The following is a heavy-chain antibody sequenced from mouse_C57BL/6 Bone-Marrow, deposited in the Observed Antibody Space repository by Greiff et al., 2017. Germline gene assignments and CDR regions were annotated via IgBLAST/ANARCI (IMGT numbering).Heavy chain of an antibody. CDR3: ARRGARYGYYAMDY. J-gene: IGHJ4*01. Sequence: QVQLQQSGAELARPGASVKMSCKASGYTFTSYTMHWVKQRPGQGLEWIGYINPSSGYTKYNQKFKDKATITADTSSNTAYLQLSSLTSEDTAIYYCARRGARYGYYAMDYWGQGTSVTVSS. V-gene: IGHV1-4*01. CDR2: INPSSGYT. D-gene: IGHD2-10*02. CDR1: GYTFTSYT.